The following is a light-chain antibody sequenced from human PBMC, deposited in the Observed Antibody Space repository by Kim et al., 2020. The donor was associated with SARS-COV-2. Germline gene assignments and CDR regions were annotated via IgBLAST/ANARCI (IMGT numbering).Light chain of an antibody. J-gene: IGLJ2*01. Sequence: QSVTSSCTGTSSDVGGYNYVSWYQQHPGKAPKLMLYDVSKRPSGVPDRFSGSKSGNTASLTISGLQAEDEADYYCCSYAGSYGVVFGGGTQLTVL. V-gene: IGLV2-11*01. CDR3: CSYAGSYGVV. CDR1: SSDVGGYNY. CDR2: DVS.